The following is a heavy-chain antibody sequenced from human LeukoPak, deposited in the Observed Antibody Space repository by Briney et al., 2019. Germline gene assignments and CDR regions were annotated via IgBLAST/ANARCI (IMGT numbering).Heavy chain of an antibody. V-gene: IGHV3-30-3*01. D-gene: IGHD6-13*01. CDR2: ISTDGTNK. CDR3: ARDTGSQESSSWYGAADY. CDR1: GFTFRSYA. Sequence: PGGSLRLSCAASGFTFRSYAMHWVRQAPGKGLEWVAVISTDGTNKYYADSVRGRFTFSRDNSKNTLYLQMNSLRVEDTAVYYCARDTGSQESSSWYGAADYWGQGTLVTVSS. J-gene: IGHJ4*02.